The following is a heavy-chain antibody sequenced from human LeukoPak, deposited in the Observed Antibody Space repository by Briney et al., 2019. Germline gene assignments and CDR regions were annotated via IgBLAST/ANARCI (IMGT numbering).Heavy chain of an antibody. V-gene: IGHV3-74*01. J-gene: IGHJ5*02. D-gene: IGHD4-17*01. Sequence: GGSLRLSCAASGFTFSTYWMHWVRQAPGKGLVWVARIKGDGSSTIYADSVKGRFTISRDNSKNTLYLQTSSLRAEDTAVYYCARASTTVPNLLDRWGGGTLVTVSS. CDR3: ARASTTVPNLLDR. CDR2: IKGDGSST. CDR1: GFTFSTYW.